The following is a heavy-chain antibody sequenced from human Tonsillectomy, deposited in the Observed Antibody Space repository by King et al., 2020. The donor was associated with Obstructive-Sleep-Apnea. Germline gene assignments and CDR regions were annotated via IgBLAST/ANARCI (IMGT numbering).Heavy chain of an antibody. V-gene: IGHV3-21*01. CDR3: ARDPTSYDSIGYTGAI. CDR1: GFTFSSYS. CDR2: ISSSSSYI. D-gene: IGHD3-22*01. J-gene: IGHJ3*02. Sequence: VQLVESGGGLVKPGGSLRLSCAASGFTFSSYSMNWVRQAPGKGLEWVSSISSSSSYIYYADSVKGRFTISRDNAKNSLYLQMNSLRAEDTAVYYCARDPTSYDSIGYTGAIWGQGTMVTVSS.